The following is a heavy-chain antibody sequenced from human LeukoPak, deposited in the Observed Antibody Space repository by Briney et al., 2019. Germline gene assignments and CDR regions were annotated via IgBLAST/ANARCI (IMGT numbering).Heavy chain of an antibody. CDR3: ARQRGGRSTPFDY. Sequence: AGESLKISCKGSGYSFTSYWIGWVRQMPGKGLEWMGIIYPGNSDTRYSPSFQGQVTISADKSISTAYLQWSSLKASDTAMYYCARQRGGRSTPFDYWGQGTLVTVSS. CDR1: GYSFTSYW. V-gene: IGHV5-51*01. CDR2: IYPGNSDT. J-gene: IGHJ4*02. D-gene: IGHD3-16*01.